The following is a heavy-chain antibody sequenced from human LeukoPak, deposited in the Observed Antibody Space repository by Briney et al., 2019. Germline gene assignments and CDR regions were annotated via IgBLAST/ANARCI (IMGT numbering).Heavy chain of an antibody. V-gene: IGHV4-59*01. J-gene: IGHJ3*01. CDR2: IYYSGST. CDR3: ATPSSGYKIDAFDV. Sequence: SETLSLTCTVSGGSITGYYWSWIRQPPRKGLEWIGYIYYSGSTNYNPSLKSRVTISVDTSKSQFSPKLTSVTAADTAVYYCATPSSGYKIDAFDVWGQGTVVAVAS. CDR1: GGSITGYY. D-gene: IGHD3-22*01.